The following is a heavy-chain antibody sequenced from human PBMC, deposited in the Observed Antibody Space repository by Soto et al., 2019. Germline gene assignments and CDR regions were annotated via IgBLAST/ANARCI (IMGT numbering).Heavy chain of an antibody. J-gene: IGHJ5*02. CDR3: ARESGSVYYDSSGYYDGWFDP. V-gene: IGHV1-46*01. CDR1: GYTFTSYY. CDR2: INPSGGST. D-gene: IGHD3-22*01. Sequence: ASVKVSCKASGYTFTSYYMHWVRQAPGQGLEWMGIINPSGGSTSYAQKFQGRVTMNSDTSTSTAYMELSSLRSEDTAVYYCARESGSVYYDSSGYYDGWFDPRGQGTLVTVSS.